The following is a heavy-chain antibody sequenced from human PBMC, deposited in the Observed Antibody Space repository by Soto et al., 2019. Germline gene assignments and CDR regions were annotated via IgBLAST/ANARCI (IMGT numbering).Heavy chain of an antibody. D-gene: IGHD4-17*01. CDR3: ARDWNGDKYFDF. CDR1: GITATNGH. J-gene: IGHJ4*02. Sequence: DVQLMKSGGGLIQPGGSLRLSCAASGITATNGHMSWVRQAPGKGLEWVSVIFSDDNTYYADSVKGRFTISRDTSKSTVYLQMNSLRAEDTAVYYCARDWNGDKYFDFWDQGSLVTVSS. CDR2: IFSDDNT. V-gene: IGHV3-53*01.